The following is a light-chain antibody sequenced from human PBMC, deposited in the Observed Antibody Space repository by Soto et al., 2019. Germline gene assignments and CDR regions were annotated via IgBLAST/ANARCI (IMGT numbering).Light chain of an antibody. CDR2: AAS. CDR3: QQLNSYPLT. J-gene: IGKJ4*01. CDR1: QDISDY. V-gene: IGKV1-9*01. Sequence: DIQLTQSTSFLSASVGDRVTITCRASQDISDYLAWYQQRPGKAPKLLIYAASTLQSGVPSRFSGSGSGTEFTLTISSLQPEDFATYSCQQLNSYPLTFGGGTNVAIK.